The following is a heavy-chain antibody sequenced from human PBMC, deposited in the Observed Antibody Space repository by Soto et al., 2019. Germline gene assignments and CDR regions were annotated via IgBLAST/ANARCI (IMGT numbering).Heavy chain of an antibody. D-gene: IGHD2-15*01. CDR3: ARVRLDPYMDCSGGSCHI. Sequence: SETLSLTCTVSGGSISSYYWSWIRQPPGKGLEWIGYIYYSGSTYYNPSLKSRVTISVDTSKNQFSLKLSSVTAADTAVYYCARVRLDPYMDCSGGSCHIWGQGTMVTVSS. J-gene: IGHJ3*02. CDR1: GGSISSYY. V-gene: IGHV4-30-4*08. CDR2: IYYSGST.